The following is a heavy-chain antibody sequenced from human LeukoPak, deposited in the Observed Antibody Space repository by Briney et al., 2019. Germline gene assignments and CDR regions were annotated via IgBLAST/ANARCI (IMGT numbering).Heavy chain of an antibody. CDR1: NYSINTGYF. J-gene: IGHJ4*02. V-gene: IGHV4-38-2*02. CDR3: ARGSSSGYFDY. Sequence: SETLSLTCSVSNYSINTGYFWAWLRQPPGKGLEWIGTIYHRGSSYYSPSLKSRVTISVDTSKNQFSLRVDSVTAADTAVFFCARGSSSGYFDYWGQGTVVTVSS. CDR2: IYHRGSS. D-gene: IGHD6-13*01.